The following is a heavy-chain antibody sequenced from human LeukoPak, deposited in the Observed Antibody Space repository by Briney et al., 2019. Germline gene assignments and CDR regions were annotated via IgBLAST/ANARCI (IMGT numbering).Heavy chain of an antibody. CDR1: GGSINTGSYY. CDR2: VHTSGST. CDR3: ARHEYYYGSGPSHGWFDP. Sequence: PSQTLSLTCTVSGGSINTGSYYWSWIRQPAGKGLERIGRVHTSGSTNYNPSLKSRVTISVDTSKNQFSLKLSSVTAADTAVYYCARHEYYYGSGPSHGWFDPWGQGTLVTVSS. V-gene: IGHV4-61*02. J-gene: IGHJ5*02. D-gene: IGHD3-10*01.